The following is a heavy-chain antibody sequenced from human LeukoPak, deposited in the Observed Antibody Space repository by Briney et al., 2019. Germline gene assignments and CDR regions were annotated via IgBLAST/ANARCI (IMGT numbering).Heavy chain of an antibody. J-gene: IGHJ5*02. CDR1: GGTFSSYA. D-gene: IGHD2-2*01. V-gene: IGHV1-69*13. CDR3: ARGVVVPAASFWFDP. Sequence: ASVKVSCKASGGTFSSYAISWVRQAPGQGIEWMGGRIPIFRTANYAQKFQGRVTITADESTSTAYMELSSLRSEDTAVYYCARGVVVPAASFWFDPWGQGTLVTVSS. CDR2: RIPIFRTA.